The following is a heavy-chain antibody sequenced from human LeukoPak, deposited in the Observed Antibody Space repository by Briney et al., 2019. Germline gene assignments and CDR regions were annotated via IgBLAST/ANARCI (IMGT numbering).Heavy chain of an antibody. D-gene: IGHD4-17*01. Sequence: PAGSLRLSCAASGFPFSTYAMSWVRQAPGKGLEWVSSIRGSDGSTYYADSVKGRFAISRDNSKNTLYLQMNSLRAEDTAVYYCAKDVYGDYGGLDYWGQGTLVTVSS. J-gene: IGHJ4*02. CDR2: IRGSDGST. CDR3: AKDVYGDYGGLDY. V-gene: IGHV3-23*01. CDR1: GFPFSTYA.